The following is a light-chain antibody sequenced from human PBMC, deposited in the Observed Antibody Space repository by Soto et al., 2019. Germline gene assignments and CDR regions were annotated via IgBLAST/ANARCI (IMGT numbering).Light chain of an antibody. CDR3: QKYGSSPT. CDR1: QSVSSSY. CDR2: GES. Sequence: EIVFTQSPCTPSSSPGELATLSCRASQSVSSSYLAWYQQKPGQSPRLLIYGESSRATGIPDRFSGSGSGTDFPLTISRLEPEDFAVYYCQKYGSSPTFGQGTKVEIK. V-gene: IGKV3-20*01. J-gene: IGKJ1*01.